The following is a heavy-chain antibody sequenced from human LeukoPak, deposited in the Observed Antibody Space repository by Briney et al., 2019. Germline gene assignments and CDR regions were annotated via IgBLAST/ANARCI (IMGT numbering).Heavy chain of an antibody. V-gene: IGHV3-43*01. CDR1: GFTFDDYT. J-gene: IGHJ4*02. D-gene: IGHD3-3*01. Sequence: QSGGSLRLSCAASGFTFDDYTMHWVRQAPGKGLEWVSLISWDGGSTYYADSVKGRFTISRDNSKNSLYLQMNSLRTEDTALYYCAKAGAPLRFLEWFPLHYWGQGTLVTVSS. CDR3: AKAGAPLRFLEWFPLHY. CDR2: ISWDGGST.